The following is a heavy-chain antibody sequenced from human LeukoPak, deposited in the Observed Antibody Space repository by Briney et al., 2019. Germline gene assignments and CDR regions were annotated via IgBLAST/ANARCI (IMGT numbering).Heavy chain of an antibody. CDR3: ARAPLYCSGGSCYDY. D-gene: IGHD2-15*01. J-gene: IGHJ4*02. CDR2: INPNSGGT. Sequence: ASVKVSCKASGYTFTGYYMHWVRQAPGQGLERMGRINPNSGGTNYAQKFQGRVTMTRDTSISTAYMELSRLRSDDTAVYYCARAPLYCSGGSCYDYWGQGTLVTVSS. CDR1: GYTFTGYY. V-gene: IGHV1-2*06.